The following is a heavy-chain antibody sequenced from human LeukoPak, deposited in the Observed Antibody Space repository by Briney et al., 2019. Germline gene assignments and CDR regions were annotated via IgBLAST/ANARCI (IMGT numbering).Heavy chain of an antibody. V-gene: IGHV1-58*01. CDR1: GFTFTSPA. J-gene: IGHJ4*02. Sequence: GASVKVSCKASGFTFTSPAVQWVRQARGQRLEWIGWIVVGSGNTNYAQKFQERATITRDMSTSTAYMELSSLRSEDTAVYYCAALYSSGWRPFDYWGQGTLVTVSS. CDR3: AALYSSGWRPFDY. CDR2: IVVGSGNT. D-gene: IGHD6-19*01.